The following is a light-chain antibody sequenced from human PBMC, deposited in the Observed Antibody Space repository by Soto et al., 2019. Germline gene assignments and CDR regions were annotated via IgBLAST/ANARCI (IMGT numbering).Light chain of an antibody. CDR3: QQYGGSPRT. CDR1: QSVSSSS. J-gene: IGKJ1*01. Sequence: EIVLTQSPANLSVSPGERATLSCRASQSVSSSSLAWYQQKRGQAPRLLIHDASSRATGIPDRFSGSGSGTDFTLTISRLEPEDFAVYYCQQYGGSPRTFGQGTKVDIK. CDR2: DAS. V-gene: IGKV3-20*01.